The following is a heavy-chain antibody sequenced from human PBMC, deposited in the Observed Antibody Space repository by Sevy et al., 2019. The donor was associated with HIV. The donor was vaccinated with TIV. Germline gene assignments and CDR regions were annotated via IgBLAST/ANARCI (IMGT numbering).Heavy chain of an antibody. D-gene: IGHD5-18*01. Sequence: GGSLRLSCTASGFTFGDYAMSWVRQAPGKGLEWVGFIRSKAYGGTTEYAAYVKGRFTSSREESKSIAYLQMNSLKTEDTAVYYCTREPPAVDTAMAYYYFYCMDVWGQGTTVTVSS. CDR3: TREPPAVDTAMAYYYFYCMDV. CDR1: GFTFGDYA. J-gene: IGHJ6*02. V-gene: IGHV3-49*04. CDR2: IRSKAYGGTT.